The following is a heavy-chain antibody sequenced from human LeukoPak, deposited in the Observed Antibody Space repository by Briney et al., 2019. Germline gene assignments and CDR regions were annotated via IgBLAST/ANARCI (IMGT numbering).Heavy chain of an antibody. CDR3: ARDCSGGSCYGAFDI. CDR1: GASIRSGDYY. CDR2: IYDSGST. V-gene: IGHV4-30-4*01. Sequence: SETLSLTCTVSGASIRSGDYYWSWIRQPPGKGLEWIGYIYDSGSTYYNPSLKSRITISVDTSENRFSLKLGSVTATDTALYYCARDCSGGSCYGAFDIWGQGTMVTVSS. D-gene: IGHD2-15*01. J-gene: IGHJ3*02.